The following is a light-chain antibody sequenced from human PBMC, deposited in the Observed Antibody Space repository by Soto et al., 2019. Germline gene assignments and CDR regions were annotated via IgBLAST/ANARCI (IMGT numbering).Light chain of an antibody. Sequence: DIQMTHSPSSLSPSVGDRVTIPSRAIQGIRNDLHWYQQKPGKAPKRLIYAASSLQSGVPSRFSGSGSGTEFTLTISNLQPEDFATYYCLQHNSYPLTFGGGTKVEIK. CDR2: AAS. CDR1: QGIRND. CDR3: LQHNSYPLT. J-gene: IGKJ4*01. V-gene: IGKV1-17*02.